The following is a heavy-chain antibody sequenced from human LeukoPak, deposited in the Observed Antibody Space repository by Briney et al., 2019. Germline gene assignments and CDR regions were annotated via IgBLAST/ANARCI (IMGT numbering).Heavy chain of an antibody. CDR1: GFTFSSYG. V-gene: IGHV3-30*03. CDR2: ISYDGSNK. CDR3: ARENPAYCGGDCSFFDY. D-gene: IGHD2-21*02. Sequence: PGGSLRLSCAASGFTFSSYGMHWVRQAPGKGLEWVAVISYDGSNKYYADSVKGRFTISRDNAKNSLYLQMNSLRAEDTAVYYCARENPAYCGGDCSFFDYWGQGTLVTVSS. J-gene: IGHJ4*02.